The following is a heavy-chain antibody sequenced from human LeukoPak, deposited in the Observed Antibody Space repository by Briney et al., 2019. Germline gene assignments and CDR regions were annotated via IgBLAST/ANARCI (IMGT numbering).Heavy chain of an antibody. CDR3: TRAPPGTGWLIDY. J-gene: IGHJ4*02. D-gene: IGHD6-19*01. CDR2: INTAGDT. Sequence: GGSLRLSCAASGFTFSSYDMLWVRQATGEGLEWVSAINTAGDTYYPASVQGRFTVSRENAKSSFYLQMNSLRAGDTAVHFCTRAPPGTGWLIDYWGQGTLVTVSS. V-gene: IGHV3-13*04. CDR1: GFTFSSYD.